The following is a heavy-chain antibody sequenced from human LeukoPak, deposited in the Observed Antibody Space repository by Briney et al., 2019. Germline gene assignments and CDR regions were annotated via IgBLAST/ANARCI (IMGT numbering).Heavy chain of an antibody. V-gene: IGHV4-39*07. J-gene: IGHJ4*02. CDR1: GGSISSSSYY. CDR3: ARDMGRYYGSGSYFDY. CDR2: IYYSGST. Sequence: SETLSLTCTVSGGSISSSSYYWGWIRQPPGKGLEWIGSIYYSGSTYYNPSLKSRVTISVDTSKNQFSLKLSSVTAADTAVYYCARDMGRYYGSGSYFDYWGQGTLVTVSS. D-gene: IGHD3-10*01.